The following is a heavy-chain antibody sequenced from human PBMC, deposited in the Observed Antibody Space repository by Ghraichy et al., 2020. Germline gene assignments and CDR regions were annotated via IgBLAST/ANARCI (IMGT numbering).Heavy chain of an antibody. D-gene: IGHD4-17*01. J-gene: IGHJ6*02. V-gene: IGHV3-66*01. CDR3: AREGYGDYVDYYYGMDV. CDR2: IYSGGST. CDR1: GFTVSSNY. Sequence: GGSLRLSCAASGFTVSSNYMSWVRQAPGKGLEWVSVIYSGGSTYYADSVKGRFTISRDNSKNTLYLQMNSLRAEDTAVYYCAREGYGDYVDYYYGMDVWGQGTTVTVSS.